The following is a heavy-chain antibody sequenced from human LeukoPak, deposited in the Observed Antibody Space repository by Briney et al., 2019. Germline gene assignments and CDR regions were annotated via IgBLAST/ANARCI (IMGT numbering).Heavy chain of an antibody. J-gene: IGHJ4*02. D-gene: IGHD3-22*01. CDR1: GFTFSSYG. Sequence: AGGSLRLSCAASGFTFSSYGMHWVRQAPGKGLEWVAFIRYDGSNKYYADSVKGRFTISRDNSKNTLYLQMNSLRAEDTAVYYCATPMIVVAHYYFDYWGQGTLVTVSS. V-gene: IGHV3-30*02. CDR2: IRYDGSNK. CDR3: ATPMIVVAHYYFDY.